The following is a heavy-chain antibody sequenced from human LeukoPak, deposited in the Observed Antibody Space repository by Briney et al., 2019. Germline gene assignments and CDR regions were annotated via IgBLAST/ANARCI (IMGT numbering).Heavy chain of an antibody. CDR2: IYYSGST. V-gene: IGHV4-59*01. Sequence: SETLSLTCTVSGGSISSYYWSWIRQPPGKGLEWIGYIYYSGSTNYNPSLKSRVTISVDTSKNQFSLKLSSVTAADTAVYYCARTRRDGFSGNFDLWGLGTLVTVSS. J-gene: IGHJ2*01. D-gene: IGHD5-24*01. CDR3: ARTRRDGFSGNFDL. CDR1: GGSISSYY.